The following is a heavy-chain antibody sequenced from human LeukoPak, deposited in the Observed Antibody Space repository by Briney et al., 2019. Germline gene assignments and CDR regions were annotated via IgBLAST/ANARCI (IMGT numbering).Heavy chain of an antibody. CDR3: ARGRVSSNTWYSTYYYYFYMDV. Sequence: SETLSLTCTVSDDSITIYYWTWIRQPPGKGLEWIGYIDHTGSTNYNPSLNSRVTISRGTSKNHFSLELTSATAADTAVYFCARGRVSSNTWYSTYYYYFYMDVWGKGTTVTVSS. CDR2: IDHTGST. D-gene: IGHD6-13*01. J-gene: IGHJ6*03. CDR1: DDSITIYY. V-gene: IGHV4-59*01.